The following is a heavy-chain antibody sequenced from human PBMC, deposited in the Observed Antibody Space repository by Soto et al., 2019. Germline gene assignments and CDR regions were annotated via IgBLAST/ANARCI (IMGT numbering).Heavy chain of an antibody. Sequence: QVQLVESGGGVVQPGRSLRLSCAASGFTFSSYGMHWVRQAPGKGLEWVAVISYDGSNKYYADAVKGRFTISRDNSKNTLDLQMNSLRAEDTDVYYGAPWFGAFDYWGQGTLVTVSS. CDR2: ISYDGSNK. CDR1: GFTFSSYG. CDR3: APWFGAFDY. J-gene: IGHJ4*02. V-gene: IGHV3-30*03. D-gene: IGHD3-10*01.